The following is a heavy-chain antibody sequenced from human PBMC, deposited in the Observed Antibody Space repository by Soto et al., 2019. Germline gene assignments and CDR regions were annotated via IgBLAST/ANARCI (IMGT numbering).Heavy chain of an antibody. CDR2: IIPILGIA. Sequence: SVKVSCKASGGTFSSYTISWVRQAPGQGLEWMGRIIPILGIANYAQKFQGRVTITADKSTSTAYMELSSLRSEDTAVYYCARDEGYCGGDCYSGDAFDIWGQGTMVTVSS. V-gene: IGHV1-69*04. D-gene: IGHD2-21*01. CDR3: ARDEGYCGGDCYSGDAFDI. CDR1: GGTFSSYT. J-gene: IGHJ3*02.